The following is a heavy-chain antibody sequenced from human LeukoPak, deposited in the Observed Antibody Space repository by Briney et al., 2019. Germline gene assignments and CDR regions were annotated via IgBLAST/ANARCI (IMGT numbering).Heavy chain of an antibody. V-gene: IGHV3-30*02. CDR1: GFTFSSYG. D-gene: IGHD4-17*01. CDR2: IRYDGSNK. J-gene: IGHJ3*02. CDR3: ARDERADYGDYEGAFDI. Sequence: GGSLRLSCAASGFTFSSYGMHWVRQAPGKGLEWVAFIRYDGSNKYYADSVKGRFTISRDNSKNSLYLQMNSLRAEDTAVYYCARDERADYGDYEGAFDIWGQGTIVTVSS.